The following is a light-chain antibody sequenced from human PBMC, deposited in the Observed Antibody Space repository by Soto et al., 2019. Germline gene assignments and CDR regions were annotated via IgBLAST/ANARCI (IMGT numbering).Light chain of an antibody. Sequence: DIQMTQSPSTLSASVGDRVTITCRASQSISTWLAWYQQKPGKAPKLLIYKASSLEGGVPSRFGGTGSGTLFNITISSLHPDDFATYYCQQYYTCPLTFGGGTTVDIK. CDR1: QSISTW. CDR3: QQYYTCPLT. CDR2: KAS. J-gene: IGKJ4*01. V-gene: IGKV1-5*03.